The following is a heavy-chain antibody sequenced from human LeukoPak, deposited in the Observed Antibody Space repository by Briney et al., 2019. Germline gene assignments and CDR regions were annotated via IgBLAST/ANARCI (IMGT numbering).Heavy chain of an antibody. CDR1: GRAISSSSYQ. V-gene: IGHV4-39*01. D-gene: IGHD2-2*01. J-gene: IGHJ4*02. Sequence: PSETLSLTCTVSGRAISSSSYQWRWIRQPPGKGVEGIGSIYYSGSTYYTPSLKSRVTVSVDTSKNQFSLKLSSVTAADTAVYYCARISSVVVPAHLDYWGQGTLGTVSS. CDR2: IYYSGST. CDR3: ARISSVVVPAHLDY.